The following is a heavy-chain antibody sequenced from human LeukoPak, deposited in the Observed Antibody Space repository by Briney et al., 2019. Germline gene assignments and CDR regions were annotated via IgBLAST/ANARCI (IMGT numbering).Heavy chain of an antibody. CDR2: IHADGVGT. J-gene: IGHJ4*02. CDR3: GKGRVSE. D-gene: IGHD6-19*01. CDR1: GFPFNTQD. Sequence: GVSLRLSCAASGFPFNTQDMRWVRQVPGKGLEWVSSIHADGVGTFYADSVRGRFTISRDNSKNALDLQMNSLRVEDTAVYYCGKGRVSEWGQGTLVTVSS. V-gene: IGHV3-23*01.